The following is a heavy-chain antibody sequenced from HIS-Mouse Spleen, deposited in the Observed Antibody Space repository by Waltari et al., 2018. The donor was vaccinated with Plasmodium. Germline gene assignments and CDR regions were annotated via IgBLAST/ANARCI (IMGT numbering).Heavy chain of an antibody. CDR1: GGSFSGYY. J-gene: IGHJ4*02. CDR2: INHSGST. V-gene: IGHV4-34*01. D-gene: IGHD2-15*01. Sequence: QVQLQQWGAGLLKPSETLSLTCAVYGGSFSGYYWSWIRQPPGKGLGWIGEINHSGSTNYNPSLNSRVTISVDTSKNQVSLKLSSGTAADTAVYYCARLVVVASKDSYWGQGTLVTVSS. CDR3: ARLVVVASKDSY.